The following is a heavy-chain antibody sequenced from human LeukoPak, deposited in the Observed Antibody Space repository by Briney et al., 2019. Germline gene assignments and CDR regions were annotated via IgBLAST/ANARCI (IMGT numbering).Heavy chain of an antibody. CDR1: GASIRPYY. V-gene: IGHV4-59*08. CDR3: ARHGPANSFDF. J-gene: IGHJ4*02. CDR2: MCYSGTR. Sequence: SETLSLTCSVSGASIRPYYWSWLRQSPGKGLEWIGFMCYSGTRNYNPSFTGRITISVDTSKNQFSLHLSSVTAADTAVYYCARHGPANSFDFWGRGNLVTVSS. D-gene: IGHD1/OR15-1a*01.